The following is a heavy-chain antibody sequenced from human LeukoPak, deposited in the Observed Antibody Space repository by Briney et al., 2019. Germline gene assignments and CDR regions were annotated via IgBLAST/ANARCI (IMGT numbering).Heavy chain of an antibody. V-gene: IGHV1-46*01. CDR1: GYTFTSYY. D-gene: IGHD6-19*01. CDR3: ATGDLAGTDAFDI. J-gene: IGHJ3*02. CDR2: INPRGGST. Sequence: GASVKVSCKASGYTFTSYYMHWVRQAPGQGLEWMGIINPRGGSTSYPQKFQGRVTMTRDTSTNTVYMELSSLRSEDSAVYYCATGDLAGTDAFDIWGQGTMVTVSS.